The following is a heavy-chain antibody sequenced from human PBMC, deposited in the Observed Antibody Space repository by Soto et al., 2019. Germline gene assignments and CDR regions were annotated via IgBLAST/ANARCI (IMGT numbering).Heavy chain of an antibody. J-gene: IGHJ4*02. V-gene: IGHV3-30*18. CDR3: AKDALGAYYDSSGYSFFDY. D-gene: IGHD3-22*01. CDR1: GFTFSSYG. Sequence: GGSLRFSCAASGFTFSSYGMHWVRQAPGKGLEWVAVISYDGSNKYYADSVKGRFTISRDNSKNTLYLQMNSLRAEDTAVYYCAKDALGAYYDSSGYSFFDYWGQGTLVTVSS. CDR2: ISYDGSNK.